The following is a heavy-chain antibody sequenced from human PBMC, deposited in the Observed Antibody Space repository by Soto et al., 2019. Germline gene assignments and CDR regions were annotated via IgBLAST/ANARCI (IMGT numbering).Heavy chain of an antibody. V-gene: IGHV1-3*01. J-gene: IGHJ6*02. Sequence: QVQLVQSGAEVKKPGASVKVSCKASGYTFTSYAMHWVRQAPGQRLEWMGWINAGNGNTKYSQKFQGRVTITRDTSASTAYMELSSLRSEDTAVYYCARIGAVLYYYYGMDVWGQVTTVTVTS. CDR2: INAGNGNT. CDR1: GYTFTSYA. CDR3: ARIGAVLYYYYGMDV. D-gene: IGHD3-16*01.